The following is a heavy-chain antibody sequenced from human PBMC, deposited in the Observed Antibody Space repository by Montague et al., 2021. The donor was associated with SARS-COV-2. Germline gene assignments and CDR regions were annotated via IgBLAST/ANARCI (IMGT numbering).Heavy chain of an antibody. CDR2: IYSTGSS. D-gene: IGHD6-19*01. Sequence: SETLSLTCTVSGGSTISYYWSWIRQYPGKRLEWIGYIYSTGSSDYNPSLESRVTMSIDMSKNQFSLNLTSVTAADTAVYYCARRGGWPYFDFWGQGTLVTVSS. CDR1: GGSTISYY. V-gene: IGHV4-59*08. CDR3: ARRGGWPYFDF. J-gene: IGHJ4*02.